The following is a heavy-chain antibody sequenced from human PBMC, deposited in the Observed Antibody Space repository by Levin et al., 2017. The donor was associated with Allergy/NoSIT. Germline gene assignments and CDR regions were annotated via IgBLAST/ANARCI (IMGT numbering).Heavy chain of an antibody. V-gene: IGHV5-51*01. J-gene: IGHJ4*02. CDR3: ARQAVAGRDY. CDR1: GYTFTYYW. CDR2: IFPGDSDT. Sequence: AGESLKISCEASGYTFTYYWIGWVRQMPGKGLEWMGIIFPGDSDTRYSPSFEGQVTISADKSINTAYLQWSSLKASDTAMYYCARQAVAGRDYWGQGTLVTVSS. D-gene: IGHD6-19*01.